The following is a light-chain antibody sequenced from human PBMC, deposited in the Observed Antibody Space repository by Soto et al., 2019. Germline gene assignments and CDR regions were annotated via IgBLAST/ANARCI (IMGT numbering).Light chain of an antibody. V-gene: IGLV2-11*01. Sequence: QSALTQPRSVSGSPGQSVTISCTGTSSDVGGYNYVSWCQQHPGKAPKPMIYDVSKRPSGVPDRFSGSKSGNTASLTISGLQAEDEADYYCCSYAGSYTLVFGTGTKVTVL. CDR3: CSYAGSYTLV. CDR2: DVS. J-gene: IGLJ1*01. CDR1: SSDVGGYNY.